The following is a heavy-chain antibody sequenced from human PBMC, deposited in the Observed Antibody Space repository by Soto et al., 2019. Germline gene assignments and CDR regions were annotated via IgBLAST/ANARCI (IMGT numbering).Heavy chain of an antibody. D-gene: IGHD2-15*01. J-gene: IGHJ4*02. CDR3: ARSIVSPGAYFDY. CDR2: IWYDGSNK. CDR1: GFTFSSYG. V-gene: IGHV3-33*01. Sequence: LRLSCAASGFTFSSYGMHWVRQAPGKGLEWVAVIWYDGSNKYYADSVKGRFTISRDNSKNTLYLQMNSLRAEDTAVYYCARSIVSPGAYFDYWGQGTLVTVSS.